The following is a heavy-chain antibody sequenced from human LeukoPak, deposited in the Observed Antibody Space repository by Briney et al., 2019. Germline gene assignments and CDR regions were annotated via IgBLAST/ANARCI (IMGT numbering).Heavy chain of an antibody. CDR2: IIPIFGTA. Sequence: SVKVSCKASGGTFSSYAISWVRQAPGQGLEWMGGIIPIFGTANYAQKFQGRVTITTDESTSTAYMELSSQRSEDTAVYYCARGAAVHYDSSLQLPVFDYWGQGTLVTVSS. CDR1: GGTFSSYA. J-gene: IGHJ4*02. V-gene: IGHV1-69*05. D-gene: IGHD3-22*01. CDR3: ARGAAVHYDSSLQLPVFDY.